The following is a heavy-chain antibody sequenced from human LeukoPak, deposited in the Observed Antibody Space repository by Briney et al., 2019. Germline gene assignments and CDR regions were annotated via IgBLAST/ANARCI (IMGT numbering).Heavy chain of an antibody. J-gene: IGHJ5*02. CDR1: GGSISSGGYY. CDR2: IYYSGST. CDR3: ARDRGYSTWGFDP. Sequence: SETLSLTCTVSGGSISSGGYYWSWLRQHPGKGLEWIGYIYYSGSTYYNPSLKSRVTISVDTSKNQSSLKLSSVTAADTAVYYCARDRGYSTWGFDPWGQGTLVTVSS. D-gene: IGHD3-10*01. V-gene: IGHV4-31*03.